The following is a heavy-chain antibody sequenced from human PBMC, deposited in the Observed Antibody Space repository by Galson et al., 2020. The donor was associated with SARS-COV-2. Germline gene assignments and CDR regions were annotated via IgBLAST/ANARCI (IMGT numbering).Heavy chain of an antibody. V-gene: IGHV1-2*06. D-gene: IGHD3-10*01. CDR1: GYTFSGHY. CDR2: INPNSGDT. Sequence: ASVKVSCKASGYTFSGHYMHWVRLAPGQGLEWMGRINPNSGDTDVAQKFQGRVTMTTDTSLTTAYMELSRLTSYDTAVYYCTRGSNSSPFYHFDPWGQGALVTVSP. J-gene: IGHJ5*02. CDR3: TRGSNSSPFYHFDP.